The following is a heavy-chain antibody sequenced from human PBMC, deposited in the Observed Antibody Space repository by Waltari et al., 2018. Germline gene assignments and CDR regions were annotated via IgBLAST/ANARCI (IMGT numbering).Heavy chain of an antibody. V-gene: IGHV4-34*01. CDR3: AKDAIDYSNYEGFFDY. Sequence: QVQLQQWGAGLLKPSETLSLTCAVYGGSFSGYYWSWIRQPPGKGLEWIGEINHSGSTNYNPSLKSRVTISVDTSKNQFSLKLSSVTAADTAVYYCAKDAIDYSNYEGFFDYWGQGTLVTVSS. J-gene: IGHJ4*02. CDR2: INHSGST. CDR1: GGSFSGYY. D-gene: IGHD4-4*01.